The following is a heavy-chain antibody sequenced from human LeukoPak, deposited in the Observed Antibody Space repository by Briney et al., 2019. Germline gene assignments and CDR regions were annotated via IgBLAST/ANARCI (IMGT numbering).Heavy chain of an antibody. CDR1: GFTFSIYA. D-gene: IGHD3-10*01. CDR3: AKEPPYGSGSHFDY. J-gene: IGHJ4*02. CDR2: ISSGGGST. Sequence: GGSLRLSCAASGFTFSIYAMSWVRQAPGRGLEWVSAISSGGGSTYYADSVKGRFTISRDNSKNTLYLQMNSLRAEDTAVYYCAKEPPYGSGSHFDYWGQGTPVTVSS. V-gene: IGHV3-23*01.